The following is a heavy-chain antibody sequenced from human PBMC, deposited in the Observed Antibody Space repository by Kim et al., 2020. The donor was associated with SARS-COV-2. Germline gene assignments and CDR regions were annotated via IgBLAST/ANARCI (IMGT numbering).Heavy chain of an antibody. D-gene: IGHD3-10*01. J-gene: IGHJ3*02. Sequence: SETLSLTCTVSGGSISSYYWSWIRQPPGKGLEWIGYIYYSGSTNYNPSLKSRVTISVDTSKNQFSLKLSSVTAADTAVYYCARVPLLWFGELFDAFDIWGQGTMVTVSS. CDR1: GGSISSYY. CDR3: ARVPLLWFGELFDAFDI. V-gene: IGHV4-59*13. CDR2: IYYSGST.